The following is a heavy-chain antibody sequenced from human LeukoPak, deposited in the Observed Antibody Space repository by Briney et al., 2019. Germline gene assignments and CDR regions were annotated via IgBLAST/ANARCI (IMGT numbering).Heavy chain of an antibody. Sequence: KPSETLSLTCAVYGGSFSGYYWSWIRQPPGKGLEWIGEINHSGSTNYNPSLKSRVTISVDTSKNQFSLKLSSVTAADTAVYYCARLSIPLKITRGAFDIWGQGTMVTVSS. V-gene: IGHV4-34*01. D-gene: IGHD1-14*01. CDR1: GGSFSGYY. CDR3: ARLSIPLKITRGAFDI. J-gene: IGHJ3*02. CDR2: INHSGST.